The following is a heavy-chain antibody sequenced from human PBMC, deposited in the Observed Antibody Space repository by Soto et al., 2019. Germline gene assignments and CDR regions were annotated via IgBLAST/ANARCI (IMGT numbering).Heavy chain of an antibody. Sequence: PGGSLSLSCAASGFSFAGYALTWVRLAPGQGLEWVASISGGGGSTYYTDSVKGRFSISTDNSNRVVYLQMVSLTAGATAVYYCAKTETFYGYESAGDYWGQGXRVTVYS. J-gene: IGHJ4*02. CDR3: AKTETFYGYESAGDY. V-gene: IGHV3-23*01. D-gene: IGHD5-18*01. CDR1: GFSFAGYA. CDR2: ISGGGGST.